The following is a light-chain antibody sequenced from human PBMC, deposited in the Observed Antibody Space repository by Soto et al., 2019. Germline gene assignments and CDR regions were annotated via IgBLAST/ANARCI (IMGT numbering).Light chain of an antibody. CDR2: GAS. Sequence: EIVLTQSPVTLSLSPGERATLSCRASQSVSSSYLAWYQQKPGQAPRLLIYGASSRATGIPDRFSGSGSGTDFTLTISRLEPEDFAVYYCQQYAGSPLTFGGGTKVDIK. J-gene: IGKJ4*01. V-gene: IGKV3-20*01. CDR3: QQYAGSPLT. CDR1: QSVSSSY.